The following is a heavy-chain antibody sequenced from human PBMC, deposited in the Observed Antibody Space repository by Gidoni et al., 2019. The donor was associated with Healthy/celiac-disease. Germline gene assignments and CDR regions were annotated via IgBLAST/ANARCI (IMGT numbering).Heavy chain of an antibody. D-gene: IGHD4-4*01. J-gene: IGHJ4*02. CDR3: TKDAWDLSKSVY. CDR1: AYSIDTDFY. V-gene: IGHV4-38-2*02. CDR2: IYHDGDT. Sequence: QVQLQESGPGRVKPSETLSLTCAGSAYSIDTDFYWSWLRQAPGKGLEWIGSIYHDGDTYYNSSLKSRITISIDRSKKQCSLNLRSVTAADTAIYYCTKDAWDLSKSVYWGRGTLVTVSS.